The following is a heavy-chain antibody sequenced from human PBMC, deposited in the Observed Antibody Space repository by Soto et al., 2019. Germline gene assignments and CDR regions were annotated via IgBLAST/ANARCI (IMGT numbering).Heavy chain of an antibody. CDR3: ARGWYRAVGATRSIWFDY. V-gene: IGHV1-69*01. D-gene: IGHD1-26*01. J-gene: IGHJ4*02. CDR2: IIPIFGTA. Sequence: QVQLVQSGAEVKKPGSSVKVSCKASGGTFSSYAISWVRQAPGQGLEWMGGIIPIFGTANYAQKFQGRVTITADESTSKAYMELSRLRSEDTAVYYCARGWYRAVGATRSIWFDYWGQGTLVTVSS. CDR1: GGTFSSYA.